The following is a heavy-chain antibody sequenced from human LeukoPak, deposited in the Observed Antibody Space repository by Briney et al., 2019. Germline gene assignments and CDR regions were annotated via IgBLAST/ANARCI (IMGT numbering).Heavy chain of an antibody. CDR2: ISGSGGST. Sequence: PGGSLRLSCAASGFTFSSYAMSWVRQAPGKGLEWVSAISGSGGSTYYADSVKGRFTISRDNSKNTLYLQMNSLRAEDTAVYYCAKDILPKNRLTYYFDYWGQGTLVTVSS. D-gene: IGHD3-16*01. V-gene: IGHV3-23*01. J-gene: IGHJ4*02. CDR1: GFTFSSYA. CDR3: AKDILPKNRLTYYFDY.